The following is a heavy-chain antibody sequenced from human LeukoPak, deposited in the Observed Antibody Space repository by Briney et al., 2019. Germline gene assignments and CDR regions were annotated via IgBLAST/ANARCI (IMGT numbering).Heavy chain of an antibody. D-gene: IGHD5-12*01. CDR1: GFTFSSYS. J-gene: IGHJ6*03. Sequence: GGSLRLSCAASGFTFSSYSMNWVRQAPGKGLEWVSYISSSSSTIYYADSVKGRFTISRDNAKNSLYLQMNSLRAEDTAVYYCARDVDPNYYYYMDVWGKGTTVIISS. CDR3: ARDVDPNYYYYMDV. CDR2: ISSSSSTI. V-gene: IGHV3-48*01.